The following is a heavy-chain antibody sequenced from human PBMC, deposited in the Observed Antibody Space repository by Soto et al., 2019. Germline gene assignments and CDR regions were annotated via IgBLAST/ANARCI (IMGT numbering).Heavy chain of an antibody. CDR3: ARVPISYYDFWSGYYFDY. D-gene: IGHD3-3*01. V-gene: IGHV3-30-3*01. CDR2: ISYDGSNK. J-gene: IGHJ4*02. CDR1: GFTFSSYA. Sequence: PGGSLRLSCAASGFTFSSYAMRWVRQAPGKGLEWVAVISYDGSNKYYADSVKGRFTIPRDNSKNTLYLQMNSLRAEDTAVYYCARVPISYYDFWSGYYFDYWGQGTLVTVSS.